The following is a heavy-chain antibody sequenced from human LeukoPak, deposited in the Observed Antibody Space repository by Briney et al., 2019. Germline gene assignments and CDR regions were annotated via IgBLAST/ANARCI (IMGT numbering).Heavy chain of an antibody. CDR3: AREGSYYYGSGNPFDP. V-gene: IGHV3-74*01. CDR2: INSDGSST. D-gene: IGHD3-10*01. Sequence: GGSLRLSCAASGFTFSSYWMHWVRQAPGKGLVWVSRINSDGSSTSYADSVKGRFTISRDNAKNSLYLQMNSLRAEDTAVYYCAREGSYYYGSGNPFDPWGQGTLVTVSS. CDR1: GFTFSSYW. J-gene: IGHJ5*02.